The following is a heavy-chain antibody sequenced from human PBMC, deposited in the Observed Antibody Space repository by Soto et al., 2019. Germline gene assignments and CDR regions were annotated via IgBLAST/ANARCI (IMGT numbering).Heavy chain of an antibody. J-gene: IGHJ6*02. D-gene: IGHD3-10*01. CDR1: GGTFNSDG. Sequence: SVKVSCKASGGTFNSDGFSRVRQAPGQGLQWMGGIIPIFDAANYAQKFQGRVTIIADKSTTTAYMELSSLRAEDTAVYYCVREPLWFGELVSTYYYYYGMDVWGQGTTVTVSS. CDR2: IIPIFDAA. V-gene: IGHV1-69*06. CDR3: VREPLWFGELVSTYYYYYGMDV.